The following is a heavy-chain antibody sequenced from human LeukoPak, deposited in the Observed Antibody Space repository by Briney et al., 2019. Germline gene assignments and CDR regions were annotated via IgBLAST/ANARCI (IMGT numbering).Heavy chain of an antibody. J-gene: IGHJ3*02. Sequence: SETLSLTCTVSGGSIASDNYFWSWLRQHPEKGLEWIGYIFYCGTAYYNPSLKSRVTISVDTSKNQFSLKLNSVIAADTAVYYCAREVNEPASTDAFDIWGQGTMVTVSS. CDR2: IFYCGTA. CDR3: AREVNEPASTDAFDI. CDR1: GGSIASDNYF. V-gene: IGHV4-31*03. D-gene: IGHD6-13*01.